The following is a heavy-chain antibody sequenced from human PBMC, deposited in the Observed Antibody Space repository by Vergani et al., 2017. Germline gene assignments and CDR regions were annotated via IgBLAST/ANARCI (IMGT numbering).Heavy chain of an antibody. CDR2: INPSGGST. D-gene: IGHD2-2*02. Sequence: QVQLVQSGAEVKKPGASVKVSCKASGYTFTSYYMHWVRQAPGQGLEWMGIINPSGGSTSYAQKFQGRVTMTRDTSTSTVYMELSSLRSDDTAVYYCARGPQRVYCSSTSCYIPQDNWFDPWGQGTLVTVSS. V-gene: IGHV1-46*01. CDR3: ARGPQRVYCSSTSCYIPQDNWFDP. CDR1: GYTFTSYY. J-gene: IGHJ5*02.